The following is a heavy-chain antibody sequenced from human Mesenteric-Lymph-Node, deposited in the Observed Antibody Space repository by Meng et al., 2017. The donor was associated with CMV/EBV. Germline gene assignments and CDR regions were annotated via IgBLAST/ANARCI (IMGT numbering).Heavy chain of an antibody. V-gene: IGHV3-7*01. D-gene: IGHD1-1*01. J-gene: IGHJ4*02. CDR3: ASGWNDYYFDY. Sequence: GGSLRLSCAASGFTFSSYWMSWVRQAPGKGLEWVANIKQDGSEKYYVDSVKGRFTISRDNDKNSVLLQMNSLRVEDAAVYYCASGWNDYYFDYWGQGTLVTVSS. CDR2: IKQDGSEK. CDR1: GFTFSSYW.